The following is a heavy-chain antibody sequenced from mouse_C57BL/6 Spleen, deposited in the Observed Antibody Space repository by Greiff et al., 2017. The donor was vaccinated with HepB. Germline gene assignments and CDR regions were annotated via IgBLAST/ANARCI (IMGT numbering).Heavy chain of an antibody. CDR3: ARCLYYGSSYRAMDY. Sequence: QVQLQQSGPELVKPGASVKISCKASGYAFSSSWMNWVKQRPGKGLEWIGRIYPGDGDTNYNGKFKGKATLTADKSSSTAYMQLSSLTSVDSAVYFCARCLYYGSSYRAMDYWGQGTSVTVSS. D-gene: IGHD1-1*01. V-gene: IGHV1-82*01. J-gene: IGHJ4*01. CDR1: GYAFSSSW. CDR2: IYPGDGDT.